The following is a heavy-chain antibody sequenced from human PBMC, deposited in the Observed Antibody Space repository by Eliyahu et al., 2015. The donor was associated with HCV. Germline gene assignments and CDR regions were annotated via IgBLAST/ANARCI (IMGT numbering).Heavy chain of an antibody. V-gene: IGHV4-59*01. D-gene: IGHD6-19*01. CDR2: IHYSGST. CDR3: ASGGGGIAVTGTGGWFDP. Sequence: VQLQESGPGLVKPSETLSLTXXVPGGPITTYYXSWIRQPPGKGLEWIGYIHYSGSTNYXPSLKSRVTIXVDTSKNQFXLNLTSVTAADTAMYYCASGGGGIAVTGTGGWFDPWGQGTLVTVSS. J-gene: IGHJ5*02. CDR1: GGPITTYY.